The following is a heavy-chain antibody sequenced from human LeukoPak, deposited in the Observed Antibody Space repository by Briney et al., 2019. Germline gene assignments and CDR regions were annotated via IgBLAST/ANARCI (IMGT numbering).Heavy chain of an antibody. CDR1: GYTLTELS. Sequence: ASVKVSCKVSGYTLTELSMHWVRQAPGKGLEWMGGFDPEDGETIYAQKFQGRVTMTEDTSTDTAYMELSSLRSEDTAVYYCARIAAADQGFDIWGQGTMVTVSS. CDR3: ARIAAADQGFDI. V-gene: IGHV1-24*01. J-gene: IGHJ3*02. D-gene: IGHD6-13*01. CDR2: FDPEDGET.